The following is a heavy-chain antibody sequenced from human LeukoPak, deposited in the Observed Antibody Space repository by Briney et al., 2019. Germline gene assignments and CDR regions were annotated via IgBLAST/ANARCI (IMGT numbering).Heavy chain of an antibody. CDR2: ISYDGSNK. CDR1: GFTFSSYG. Sequence: GGSLRLSCAASGFTFSSYGMHWVRQAPGKGLEWVAVISYDGSNKYYADSVKGRFTISRYNSQNTLYLEMNSLSAEDTAVYYCAKSPSSSWFCFDYWGQGTLVTVSS. D-gene: IGHD6-13*01. V-gene: IGHV3-30*18. CDR3: AKSPSSSWFCFDY. J-gene: IGHJ4*02.